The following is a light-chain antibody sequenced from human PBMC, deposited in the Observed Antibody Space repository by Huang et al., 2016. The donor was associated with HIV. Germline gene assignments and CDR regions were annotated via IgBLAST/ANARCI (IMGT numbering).Light chain of an antibody. CDR1: QSISSN. J-gene: IGKJ2*01. CDR3: QQYDQWPPGYT. CDR2: GAS. Sequence: EIVMTQSPANLFLSPGERATLSCRASQSISSNLVWYQQKPGQAPRVLIYGASTRASGVPARFSGAGAGTEFTLTISSLQSEDLAVYYCQQYDQWPPGYTFGQGTKL. V-gene: IGKV3-15*01.